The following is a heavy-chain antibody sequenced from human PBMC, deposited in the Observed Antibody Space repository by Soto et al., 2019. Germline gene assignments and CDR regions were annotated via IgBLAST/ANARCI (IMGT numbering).Heavy chain of an antibody. CDR2: IFSNDEK. V-gene: IGHV2-26*01. J-gene: IGHJ5*02. D-gene: IGHD6-6*01. CDR3: ARFLKYSSSVGWFDP. Sequence: QVTLKESGPVLVKPTETLTLTCTVSGFSLSNARMGVSWIRQPPGKALEWLAHIFSNDEKSYSTSLKSRLIISEDTSKRQGVLTMTNMDPVDTATYYCARFLKYSSSVGWFDPWGQGTLVTVSS. CDR1: GFSLSNARMG.